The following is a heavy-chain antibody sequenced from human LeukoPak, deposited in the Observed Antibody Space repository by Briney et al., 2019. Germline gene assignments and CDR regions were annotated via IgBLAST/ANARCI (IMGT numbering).Heavy chain of an antibody. CDR1: GFTFSSYA. CDR2: ISGSGGST. Sequence: GGSLRLSCAASGFTFSSYAMRWVRQAPGKGLEWVSAISGSGGSTYYADSVKGRFTISRDNSKNTLYLQMNSLRAEDTAVYYCAKDAYQLPIYNWFDPWGQGTLVTVSS. V-gene: IGHV3-23*01. D-gene: IGHD2-2*01. J-gene: IGHJ5*02. CDR3: AKDAYQLPIYNWFDP.